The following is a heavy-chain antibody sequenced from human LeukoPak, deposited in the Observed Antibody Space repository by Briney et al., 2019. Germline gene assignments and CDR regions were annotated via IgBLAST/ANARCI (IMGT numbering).Heavy chain of an antibody. D-gene: IGHD5-18*01. CDR2: ISWNSGSI. V-gene: IGHV3-9*03. CDR3: TKASGYSSGAVDY. Sequence: GGSLRLSCAASGFTFDDYGMHWVRQAPGKGLEWVSGISWNSGSIGYADSVKGRFTISRDNAKSTLYLQMNSRRADDMALYYCTKASGYSSGAVDYWGQGTLVTVSS. J-gene: IGHJ4*02. CDR1: GFTFDDYG.